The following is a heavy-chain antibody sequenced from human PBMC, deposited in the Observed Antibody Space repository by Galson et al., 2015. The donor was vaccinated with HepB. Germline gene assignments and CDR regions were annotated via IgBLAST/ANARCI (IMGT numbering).Heavy chain of an antibody. CDR3: ARHVVKGASGWYGHYYGMDV. CDR1: GGSTSYYY. J-gene: IGHJ6*02. V-gene: IGHV4-59*08. D-gene: IGHD6-19*01. Sequence: ETLSLTCTVSGGSTSYYYWSWIRQPPGKGLEWIGYSFFGGNTNYNPSLRSRVSISGDTSKNQFLLRLSSVTAADTAVYYCARHVVKGASGWYGHYYGMDVWGQGTTVTVSS. CDR2: SFFGGNT.